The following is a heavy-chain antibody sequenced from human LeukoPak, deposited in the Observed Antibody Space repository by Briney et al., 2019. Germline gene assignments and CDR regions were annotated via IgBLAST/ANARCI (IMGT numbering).Heavy chain of an antibody. J-gene: IGHJ4*02. CDR1: GFTFSSYG. Sequence: AGGSLRLSCAASGFTFSSYGMHWVRQAPGKGLEWVAVISYDGSNKYYADSVKGRFTISRDNSKNTLYLQMNSLRAEDTAVYYCAKDGLLGELSFDYWGRGTLVTVSS. CDR3: AKDGLLGELSFDY. V-gene: IGHV3-30*18. D-gene: IGHD3-16*02. CDR2: ISYDGSNK.